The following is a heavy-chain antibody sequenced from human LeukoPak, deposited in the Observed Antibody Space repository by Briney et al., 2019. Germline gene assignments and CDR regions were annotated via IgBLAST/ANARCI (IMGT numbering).Heavy chain of an antibody. CDR1: GGSISTSNYY. V-gene: IGHV4-39*01. J-gene: IGHJ4*02. CDR3: ARRSSRDGYSDY. Sequence: SETLSLTCTVSGGSISTSNYYWGWIRQPPGKGLEWIGSIYSSGITYYNPSLKSRVTISVDTSNNQFSLKLSSVTAADTAVYYCARRSSRDGYSDYWGQGTLVTVSS. CDR2: IYSSGIT. D-gene: IGHD5-24*01.